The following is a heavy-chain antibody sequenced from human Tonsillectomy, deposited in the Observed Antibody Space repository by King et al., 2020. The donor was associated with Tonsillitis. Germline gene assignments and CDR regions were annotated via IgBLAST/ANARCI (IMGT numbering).Heavy chain of an antibody. CDR1: GFTFDDYA. V-gene: IGHV3-9*01. D-gene: IGHD3-22*01. CDR3: VKDTRITMSGRGAFDI. Sequence: VQLVESGGGLVQPGRSLRLSCAASGFTFDDYAMHWVRQAPGKGLEWVSRISWKSGSIGYADSVKGRFTISRDNAKNSLFLQMNRLRPEDTALYFCVKDTRITMSGRGAFDIWGQGTMVTVSS. CDR2: ISWKSGSI. J-gene: IGHJ3*02.